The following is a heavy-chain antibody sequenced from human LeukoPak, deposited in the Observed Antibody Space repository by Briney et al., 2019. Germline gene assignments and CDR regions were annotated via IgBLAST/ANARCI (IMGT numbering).Heavy chain of an antibody. CDR3: ATEGLPAALPPFDY. CDR2: IKQDGSEK. Sequence: PGGSLRLSCAASGFTFSSYWMSWVRQAPGKGLEWVANIKQDGSEKYCVDSVKGRFTISRDNAKNSLFLQMNSLRAEDTDVYYCATEGLPAALPPFDYWGQGTLVTVSS. V-gene: IGHV3-7*01. J-gene: IGHJ4*02. D-gene: IGHD2-2*01. CDR1: GFTFSSYW.